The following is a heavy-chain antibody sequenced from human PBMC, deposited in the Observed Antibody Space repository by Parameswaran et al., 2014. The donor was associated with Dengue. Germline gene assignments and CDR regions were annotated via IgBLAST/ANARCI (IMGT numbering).Heavy chain of an antibody. Sequence: SWVRQAPGQGLEWMGGIIPIFGTANYAQKFQGRVTITADESTSTAYMELSSLRSEDTAVYYCARTVPQGYCSSTSCPPDYYYGMDVWGQGTTVTVSS. D-gene: IGHD2-2*01. CDR2: IIPIFGTA. V-gene: IGHV1-69*01. CDR3: ARTVPQGYCSSTSCPPDYYYGMDV. J-gene: IGHJ6*02.